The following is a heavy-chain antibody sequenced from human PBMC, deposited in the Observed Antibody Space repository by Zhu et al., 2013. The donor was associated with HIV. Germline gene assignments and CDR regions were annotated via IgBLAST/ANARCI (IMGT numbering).Heavy chain of an antibody. J-gene: IGHJ4*02. CDR1: GYTFTAYG. CDR3: AREPAKHRLLDY. Sequence: QVQLVQSGPEMKKAGASLKVSCTASGYTFTAYGVAWVRQAPGQGLEWIGWMSAVNGNTNYAQKFQGRVTMTRDTSIITVYMELSSLRSEDTAVYYCAREPAKHRLLDYWAREPWSPSP. V-gene: IGHV1-18*04. CDR2: MSAVNGNT. D-gene: IGHD2-2*01.